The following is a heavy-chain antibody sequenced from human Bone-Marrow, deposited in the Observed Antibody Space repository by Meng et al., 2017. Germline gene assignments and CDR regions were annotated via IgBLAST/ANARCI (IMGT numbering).Heavy chain of an antibody. V-gene: IGHV3-21*01. Sequence: GESLKISCAASGFTFSSYSMNWVRQAPGKGLEWVSSISSSSSYIYYADSVKGRFTISRDNAKNSLYLQMNSLGAEDTAVYYCTRNGRERWLQVYYFDYWGQGTLVTVSS. CDR3: TRNGRERWLQVYYFDY. CDR1: GFTFSSYS. D-gene: IGHD5-24*01. CDR2: ISSSSSYI. J-gene: IGHJ4*02.